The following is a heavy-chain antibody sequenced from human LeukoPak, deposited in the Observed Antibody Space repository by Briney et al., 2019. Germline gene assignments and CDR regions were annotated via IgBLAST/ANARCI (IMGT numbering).Heavy chain of an antibody. Sequence: SETLSLTCTGSGVSISGYYWSWIRQPPGKALEWIGYIYYSGSTDYNPSLKSRVTISVDTSKNQFSLKLSSVTAADTSVHYCARPYHHADYWGQGTLVTVSS. CDR1: GVSISGYY. CDR2: IYYSGST. J-gene: IGHJ4*02. CDR3: ARPYHHADY. D-gene: IGHD1-14*01. V-gene: IGHV4-59*12.